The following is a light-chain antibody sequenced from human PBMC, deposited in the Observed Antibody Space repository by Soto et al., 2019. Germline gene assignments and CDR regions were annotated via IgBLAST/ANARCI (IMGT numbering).Light chain of an antibody. V-gene: IGKV1-39*01. CDR3: QQSCSTRPT. Sequence: DIQMTQSPSSLSASVGDRVTIICRSSQSISTYLNWYQQKPGKAPKLLMYGVLNLESGVPSRFSGSGSGTDHTLTISSLQPEDFGVYYCQQSCSTRPTFGLGTMVAIK. CDR1: QSISTY. CDR2: GVL. J-gene: IGKJ2*01.